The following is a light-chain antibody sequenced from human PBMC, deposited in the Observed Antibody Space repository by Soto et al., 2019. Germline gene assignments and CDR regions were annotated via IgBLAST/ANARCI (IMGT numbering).Light chain of an antibody. V-gene: IGKV3D-15*01. CDR2: GAS. J-gene: IGKJ5*01. Sequence: IVRTQSPDTLSLSTGERATLSCRTSQTVNSNLAWYQHKPGQSPRLLIYGASTRATTTPGRFSGSGSGTEFTLTISSLEPEDFAVYYCQQRNFWPITFGQGTRLEIK. CDR3: QQRNFWPIT. CDR1: QTVNSN.